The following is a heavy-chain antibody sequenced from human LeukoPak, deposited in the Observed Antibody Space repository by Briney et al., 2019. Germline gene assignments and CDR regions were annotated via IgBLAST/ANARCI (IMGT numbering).Heavy chain of an antibody. V-gene: IGHV3-48*03. J-gene: IGHJ4*02. D-gene: IGHD3-10*01. CDR2: ISSSGSTI. CDR1: GFTFSSYE. Sequence: GGSLRLSCAASGFTFSSYEMNWVRRAPGKGLEGVSYISSSGSTIYYADSVKGRFTISRDNAKNSLYLQMNCLRAEDTAVYYCARDFQTVGRGLGDYWGQGTLVTVSS. CDR3: ARDFQTVGRGLGDY.